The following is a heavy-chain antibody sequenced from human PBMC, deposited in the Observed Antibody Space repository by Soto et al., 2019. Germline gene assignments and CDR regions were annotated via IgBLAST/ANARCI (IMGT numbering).Heavy chain of an antibody. V-gene: IGHV1-46*01. J-gene: IGHJ4*02. CDR3: AGASSRVSSVVAAY. D-gene: IGHD2-15*01. Sequence: QVQLLQSGAAVRKPGASVTVSCKASNDSLSSHFIHWVRPAPGEGLEWMGIINPGPNSGNYSSEFQGRHMLTSDMPSRIVYMQLSNLRSDDTAVCYGAGASSRVSSVVAAYWGQGTLVTVSS. CDR1: NDSLSSHF. CDR2: INPGPNSG.